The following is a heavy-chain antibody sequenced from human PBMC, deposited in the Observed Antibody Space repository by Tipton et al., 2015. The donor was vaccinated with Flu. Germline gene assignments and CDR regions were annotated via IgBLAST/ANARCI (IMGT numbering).Heavy chain of an antibody. CDR3: VRQPGGVRYFDL. V-gene: IGHV5-51*01. CDR1: GYSFINNW. D-gene: IGHD3-10*01. CDR2: IYPGDSDT. Sequence: QLVQSGAEVKKPVESLKTSCKVSGYSFINNWVGWVRQMLGKGLEWMGIIYPGDSDTRYSPSFQGQVTISGDKSISTAYLQWGSLKASDTAMYYCVRQPGGVRYFDLWGRGTLVTVSS. J-gene: IGHJ2*01.